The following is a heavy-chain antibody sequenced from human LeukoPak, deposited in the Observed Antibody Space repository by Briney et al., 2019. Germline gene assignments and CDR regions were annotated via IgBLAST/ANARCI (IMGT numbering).Heavy chain of an antibody. D-gene: IGHD4-11*01. V-gene: IGHV3-48*03. CDR2: ISSSGDTR. CDR1: GFTFSSYE. J-gene: IGHJ4*02. CDR3: ARSSTFDY. Sequence: GGSLRLSCAASGFTFSSYEMNWVRQSRGKGLEWVSYISSSGDTRYYADSVKGRFTISRDNAKNSLYLQMNSLGAEDTAVYYCARSSTFDYWGQGTLVTVSS.